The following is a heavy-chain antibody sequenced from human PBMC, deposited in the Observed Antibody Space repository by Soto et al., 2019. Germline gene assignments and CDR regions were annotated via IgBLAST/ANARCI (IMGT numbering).Heavy chain of an antibody. D-gene: IGHD1-1*01. CDR1: GFTFSGYS. CDR3: ARDLASATGTFDY. J-gene: IGHJ4*02. Sequence: EVQLVESGGGLVKPGGSLRLSCAGSGFTFSGYSMNWVRQAPGKGLEWVSSISSSSNNMYYADSVKGRFTMSRDNAKNSLYLQMNSLRVDDTAVYYCARDLASATGTFDYWGQGTRVTVSS. CDR2: ISSSSNNM. V-gene: IGHV3-21*01.